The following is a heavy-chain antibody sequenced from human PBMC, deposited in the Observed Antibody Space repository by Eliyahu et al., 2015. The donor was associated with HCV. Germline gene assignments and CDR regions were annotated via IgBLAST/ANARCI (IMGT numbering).Heavy chain of an antibody. V-gene: IGHV4-61*01. CDR2: IYYSGST. Sequence: QVQLQESGPGLVKPSETLSLTCTVSGGSVSSGSYYWSWIRQPPGKGLEWIGYIYYSGSTNYNPSLKSRVTISVDTSKNQFSLKLSSVTAADTAVYYCARVDSDSKAGAERFDYWGQGTLVTVSS. D-gene: IGHD4-11*01. J-gene: IGHJ4*02. CDR3: ARVDSDSKAGAERFDY. CDR1: GGSVSSGSYY.